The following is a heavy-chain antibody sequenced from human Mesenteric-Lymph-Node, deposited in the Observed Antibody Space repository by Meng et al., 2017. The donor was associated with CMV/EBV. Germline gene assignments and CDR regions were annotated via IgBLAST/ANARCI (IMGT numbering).Heavy chain of an antibody. CDR2: ISSSGSII. CDR3: AKNIRVMDSYYYHGLDV. D-gene: IGHD2-21*01. Sequence: GESLKISCAASGFTFSSYEMNWVRQAPGKGLEWVSHISSSGSIIYYADSVKGRFTISRDNAKKSLYLQMDSLRAEDTAVYYCAKNIRVMDSYYYHGLDVWGPGTAVTVSS. V-gene: IGHV3-48*03. CDR1: GFTFSSYE. J-gene: IGHJ6*02.